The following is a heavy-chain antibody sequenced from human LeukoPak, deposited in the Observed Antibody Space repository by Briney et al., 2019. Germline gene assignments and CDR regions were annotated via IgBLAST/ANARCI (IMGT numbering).Heavy chain of an antibody. J-gene: IGHJ3*02. CDR3: ARDLGYDTIPPGAFDI. Sequence: PSQTLSLTCTVSGGSISSGGYYWSWIRQHPGKGLEWIGYIYYSGSTYYNPSLKSRVTISVDTSKNQFSLKLSSVTAADTAVYYCARDLGYDTIPPGAFDIWGQGTMVTVSS. CDR2: IYYSGST. D-gene: IGHD2-15*01. CDR1: GGSISSGGYY. V-gene: IGHV4-31*03.